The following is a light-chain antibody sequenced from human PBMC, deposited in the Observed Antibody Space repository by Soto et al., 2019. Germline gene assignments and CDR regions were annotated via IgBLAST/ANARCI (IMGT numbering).Light chain of an antibody. Sequence: EIVLTQSPGTLSLSPGERATLSCRASQSVSSSYLAWYQQKPGQAPRLLIYGVSTRATGVPARFSGSGSGTDFTLTISSLQPEDFAVYYCHQYDNWWTFGQGTKVDIK. CDR2: GVS. CDR3: HQYDNWWT. J-gene: IGKJ1*01. V-gene: IGKV3-20*01. CDR1: QSVSSSY.